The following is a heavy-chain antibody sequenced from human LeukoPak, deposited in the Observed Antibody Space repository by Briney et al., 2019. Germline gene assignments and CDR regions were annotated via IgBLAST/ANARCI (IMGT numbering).Heavy chain of an antibody. Sequence: PGGSLRLSCTVSGFTLISYEMSWIRQAPGKGLEWVSAISGSGGSTYYADTVKGRFTISRDNSKNTQYLQMNSLRAEDTAVYYCAKAGRLYYGSGTLQFMDVWGKGTTVTVSS. V-gene: IGHV3-23*01. J-gene: IGHJ6*03. CDR1: GFTLISYE. CDR2: ISGSGGST. CDR3: AKAGRLYYGSGTLQFMDV. D-gene: IGHD3-10*01.